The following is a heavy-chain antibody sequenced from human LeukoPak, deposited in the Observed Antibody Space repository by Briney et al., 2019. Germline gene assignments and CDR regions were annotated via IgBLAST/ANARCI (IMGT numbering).Heavy chain of an antibody. D-gene: IGHD3-16*01. CDR1: GFTFSSYG. V-gene: IGHV3-30*03. CDR3: ARGGGLDV. Sequence: GGSLRLSCAASGFTFSSYGMHWVRQAPGKGLEWVAVISYDGSIEYYADSVKGRFTISRDNSKNTLYLQMSNLRAEDTAVYFCARGGGLDVWGQGATVTVSS. J-gene: IGHJ6*02. CDR2: ISYDGSIE.